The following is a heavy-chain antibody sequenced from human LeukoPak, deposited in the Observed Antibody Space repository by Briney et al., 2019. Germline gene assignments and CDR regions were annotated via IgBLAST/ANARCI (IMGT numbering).Heavy chain of an antibody. CDR2: IWYDGSNK. Sequence: GGPLRLSCAASGFTFSSYGMHWVRQAPGKGLEWVAVIWYDGSNKYYADSVKGRFTISRDNSKNTLYLQMNSLRAEDTAVYYCARVDDSGYYIDDYWGQGTLVTVSS. J-gene: IGHJ4*02. CDR1: GFTFSSYG. CDR3: ARVDDSGYYIDDY. V-gene: IGHV3-33*01. D-gene: IGHD3-22*01.